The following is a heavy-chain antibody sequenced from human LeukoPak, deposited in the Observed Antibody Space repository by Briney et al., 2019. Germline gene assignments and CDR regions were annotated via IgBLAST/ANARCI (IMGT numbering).Heavy chain of an antibody. D-gene: IGHD5-12*01. CDR3: ARDVDIVTTTIFDY. V-gene: IGHV1-18*01. CDR1: GYTFTSYG. J-gene: IGHJ4*02. Sequence: ASVKVSCKASGYTFTSYGISWVRQAPGQGLEWMGWISAYNDNTNYAQELQDRVTMTTDTSTSTAYMELRSLRSDDTAVYYCARDVDIVTTTIFDYWGQGTLVTVSS. CDR2: ISAYNDNT.